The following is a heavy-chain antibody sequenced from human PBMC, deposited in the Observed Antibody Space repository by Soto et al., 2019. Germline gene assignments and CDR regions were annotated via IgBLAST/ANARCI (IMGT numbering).Heavy chain of an antibody. J-gene: IGHJ4*02. D-gene: IGHD3-22*01. CDR1: GFSFRSYG. Sequence: QVQLVEFGGGVVQPGRSLRLSCAASGFSFRSYGMQWVRQAPGKGLEWVAVISDDGNKNYYGDSVKGRFTISRDNSKNTLYLQMNSLRAEDTAVYYCAGGYYFFDYLGQGALVTVSS. CDR2: ISDDGNKN. CDR3: AGGYYFFDY. V-gene: IGHV3-30*03.